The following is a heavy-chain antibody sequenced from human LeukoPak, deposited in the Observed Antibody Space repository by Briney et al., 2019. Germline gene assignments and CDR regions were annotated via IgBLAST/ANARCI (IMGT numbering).Heavy chain of an antibody. CDR2: IRSKADSYTT. CDR1: GFTFSGSA. CDR3: RAAADLNDY. J-gene: IGHJ4*02. V-gene: IGHV3-73*01. D-gene: IGHD6-13*01. Sequence: PGGSLKLCCAASGFTFSGSAMHWVRQAAGKGLEWLGRIRSKADSYTTAYAASVKGRFIVSRDDSKNTAYLQMNSLKTEDTAVYYCRAAADLNDYWGQGTLVTVSS.